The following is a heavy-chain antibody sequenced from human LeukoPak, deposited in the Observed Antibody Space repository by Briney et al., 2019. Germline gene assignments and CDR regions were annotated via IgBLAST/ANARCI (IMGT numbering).Heavy chain of an antibody. Sequence: GASVKVSCKASGGTFSSYAISWVRQAPGQGLEWMGGIIPIFGTANYAQKFQGRVTITTDEPTSTAYMELSSLRSEDTAVYYCARGTYCSSTSCYGGVYYWFDPWGQGTLVTVSS. CDR1: GGTFSSYA. CDR2: IIPIFGTA. V-gene: IGHV1-69*05. J-gene: IGHJ5*02. D-gene: IGHD2-2*01. CDR3: ARGTYCSSTSCYGGVYYWFDP.